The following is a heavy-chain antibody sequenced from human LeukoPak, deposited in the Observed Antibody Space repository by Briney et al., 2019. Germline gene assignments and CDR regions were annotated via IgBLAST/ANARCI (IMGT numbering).Heavy chain of an antibody. CDR3: ARGRELNYFDY. Sequence: PSETLSLTCTVSGGSISSYYWSWIRQPPGKGLEWIGYIYYSGSTNYNPSLKSRVTISVDTSKNQFSLKLSSVTAADTAVYYCARGRELNYFDYWGQGTLVTVSS. V-gene: IGHV4-59*12. CDR2: IYYSGST. D-gene: IGHD1-26*01. CDR1: GGSISSYY. J-gene: IGHJ4*02.